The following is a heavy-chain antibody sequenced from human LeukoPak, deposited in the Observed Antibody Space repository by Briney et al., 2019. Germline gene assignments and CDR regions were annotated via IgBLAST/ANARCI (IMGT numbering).Heavy chain of an antibody. CDR2: ISGSGGST. CDR1: GFAFSSYA. V-gene: IGHV3-23*01. D-gene: IGHD6-13*01. Sequence: GGSLTLSCPAAGFAFSSYAMSWVRQAPGKGLEWVSAISGSGGSTYYADSVKGRFTISRDNSKNTLYLQMNSLRAEDTAVYYCAKGSSWYYFDYWGQGTLVTVSS. CDR3: AKGSSWYYFDY. J-gene: IGHJ4*02.